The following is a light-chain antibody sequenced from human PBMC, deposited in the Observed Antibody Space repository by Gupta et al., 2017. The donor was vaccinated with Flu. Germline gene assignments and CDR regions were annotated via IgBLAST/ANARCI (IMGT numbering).Light chain of an antibody. Sequence: GTRRDVGSYNQVCGYQQHPGKATKLMIYEGRKRPSGGSNRFAGSKSGNTASLTISGRQAEDEADYYCCADAGSSSEVVGTGTKVTVL. V-gene: IGLV2-23*01. CDR3: CADAGSSSEV. J-gene: IGLJ1*01. CDR2: EGR. CDR1: RRDVGSYNQ.